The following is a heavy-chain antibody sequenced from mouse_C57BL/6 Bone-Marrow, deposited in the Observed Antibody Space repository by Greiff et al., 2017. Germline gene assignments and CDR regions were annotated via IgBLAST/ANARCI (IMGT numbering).Heavy chain of an antibody. V-gene: IGHV1-59*01. Sequence: QVQLQQPGAELVRPGTSVKLSCKASGYTFTSYWMHWVKQRPGQGLEWIGVIDPSDSYTNYNQKFKGKATLTVDTSSSTAYMQLSSLTSEDSAVYYCARRLQLVAMAMDYWGQGTSVTVSS. CDR2: IDPSDSYT. D-gene: IGHD3-1*01. J-gene: IGHJ4*01. CDR1: GYTFTSYW. CDR3: ARRLQLVAMAMDY.